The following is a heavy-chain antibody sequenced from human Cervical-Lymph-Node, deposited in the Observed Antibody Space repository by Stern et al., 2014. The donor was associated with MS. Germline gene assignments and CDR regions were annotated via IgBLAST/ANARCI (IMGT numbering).Heavy chain of an antibody. CDR3: ARLTNDAFDI. Sequence: QVQLQESGPGLVKPSQTLSLTCSLSGASISSGLYYWGWILQPPGKGLEWIGYIYHSRNTPYTPSLKSRLAISVATSKKQFSLRLSSVTAADTAVYYCARLTNDAFDIWGQGTTVIVSS. CDR1: GASISSGLYY. J-gene: IGHJ3*02. D-gene: IGHD2-8*01. V-gene: IGHV4-30-4*01. CDR2: IYHSRNT.